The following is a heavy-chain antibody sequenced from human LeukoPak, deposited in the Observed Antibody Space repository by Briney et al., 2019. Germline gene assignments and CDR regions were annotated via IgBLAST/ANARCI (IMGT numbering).Heavy chain of an antibody. Sequence: SQTLSLTCTVSGGSISSGSYYWSWIRQPAGKGLEWIGRIYTSGSTNYNPSLKSRVTISVDTSKNQFSLKLSSVTAADTAVYYCARDRGGDIVVVPAIDAFDIWGQGTMVTVSS. CDR1: GGSISSGSYY. D-gene: IGHD2-2*01. CDR2: IYTSGST. V-gene: IGHV4-61*02. CDR3: ARDRGGDIVVVPAIDAFDI. J-gene: IGHJ3*02.